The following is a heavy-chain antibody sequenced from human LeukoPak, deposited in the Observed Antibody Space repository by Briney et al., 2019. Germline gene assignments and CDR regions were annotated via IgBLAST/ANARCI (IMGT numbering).Heavy chain of an antibody. CDR3: AKVGHYGDYDGYFGY. CDR2: ISYDGSSK. V-gene: IGHV3-30*18. Sequence: PGGSLRLSCAASAFTLSSYGMHWVRQAPGKGLEWVAAISYDGSSKYYADSVKGRFTISRDNSKNTLYLQMNSLRAEDTAVYYCAKVGHYGDYDGYFGYWGQGTLVTVSS. CDR1: AFTLSSYG. J-gene: IGHJ4*02. D-gene: IGHD4-17*01.